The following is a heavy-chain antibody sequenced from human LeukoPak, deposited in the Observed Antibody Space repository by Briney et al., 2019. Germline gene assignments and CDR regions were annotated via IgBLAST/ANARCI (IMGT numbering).Heavy chain of an antibody. D-gene: IGHD2-21*02. V-gene: IGHV4-39*01. Sequence: SETLSLTCNVSGGSISTTNYYWGWIRQPPGKGLEWLGNIHYSGSTHYNPSLQSRVTLSVDTSKNQFSLKLTSVTATDTAVYYCARTYPDCDYWGQGTLVTVSS. CDR3: ARTYPDCDY. J-gene: IGHJ4*02. CDR2: IHYSGST. CDR1: GGSISTTNYY.